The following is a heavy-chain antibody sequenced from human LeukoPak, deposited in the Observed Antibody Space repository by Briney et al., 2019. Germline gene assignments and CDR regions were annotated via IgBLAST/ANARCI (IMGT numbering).Heavy chain of an antibody. CDR1: GFTVSSNS. J-gene: IGHJ4*02. V-gene: IGHV3-53*01. Sequence: PGGSLRLSCTVSGFTVSSNSMSWVRQAPGKGLEWVSFDSVKGRFTISRDNSKNTLYLQMNSLRADDTAVYYCARRAGEYSHPYDYWGQGTLVTASS. D-gene: IGHD4-17*01. CDR3: ARRAGEYSHPYDY.